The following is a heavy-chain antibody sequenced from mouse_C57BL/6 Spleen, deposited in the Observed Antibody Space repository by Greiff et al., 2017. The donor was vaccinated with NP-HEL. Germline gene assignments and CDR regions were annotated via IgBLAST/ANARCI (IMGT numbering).Heavy chain of an antibody. CDR3: AREPRGGAMDY. CDR1: GYTFTSYW. Sequence: QVQLQQPGAELGKPGASVKLSCKASGYTFTSYWMQWVKQRPGQGLEWIGEIDPSDSYTNYNQKFKGKATLTVDTSSSTAYMQLSSLTSEDSAVYYCAREPRGGAMDYWGQGTSVTVSS. J-gene: IGHJ4*01. V-gene: IGHV1-50*01. CDR2: IDPSDSYT.